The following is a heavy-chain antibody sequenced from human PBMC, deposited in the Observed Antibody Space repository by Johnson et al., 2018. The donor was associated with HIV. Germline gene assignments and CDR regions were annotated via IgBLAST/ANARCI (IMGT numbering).Heavy chain of an antibody. J-gene: IGHJ3*02. D-gene: IGHD6-13*01. CDR3: VKGIDRRSWYAFDM. Sequence: QVQLVESGGGVVQPGRSLRLSCAASGFTFSSYAMHWVRQAPGKGLEWVAVISYDGSNKYYADSVKGRFTISRDNSKNTLYLQWNSLRDEDTAVYYCVKGIDRRSWYAFDMWGQGKMVTVYS. V-gene: IGHV3-30*04. CDR1: GFTFSSYA. CDR2: ISYDGSNK.